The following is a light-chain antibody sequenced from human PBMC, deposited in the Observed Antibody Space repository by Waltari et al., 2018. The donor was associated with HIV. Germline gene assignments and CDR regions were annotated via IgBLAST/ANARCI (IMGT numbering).Light chain of an antibody. CDR1: QSLLYGSNNKNY. Sequence: VMTQSPDSLTVSVGERATLNCKSSQSLLYGSNNKNYLAWYQQRPGHRPKLLIYWASTRESGVPDRLSGSGSGTDFALTISNLQPEDVAVYYCQQYHSVPYTFGQGTRLEI. V-gene: IGKV4-1*01. CDR3: QQYHSVPYT. J-gene: IGKJ2*01. CDR2: WAS.